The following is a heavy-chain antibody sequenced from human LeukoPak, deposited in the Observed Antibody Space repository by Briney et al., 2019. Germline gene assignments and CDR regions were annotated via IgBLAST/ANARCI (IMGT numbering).Heavy chain of an antibody. V-gene: IGHV4-61*01. CDR3: ARANYSSGWYPNAFDI. CDR2: IYYSGST. J-gene: IGHJ3*02. CDR1: GGSISSSSYY. D-gene: IGHD6-19*01. Sequence: SETLSLTCTVSGGSISSSSYYWSWIRQPPGKGLEWIGYIYYSGSTNYNPSLKSRVTISVDTSKNQFSLKLSSVTAADTAVYYCARANYSSGWYPNAFDIWGQGTMVTVSS.